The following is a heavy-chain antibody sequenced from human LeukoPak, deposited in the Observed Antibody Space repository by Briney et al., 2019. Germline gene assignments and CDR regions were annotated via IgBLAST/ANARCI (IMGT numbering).Heavy chain of an antibody. J-gene: IGHJ4*02. CDR2: INHSGST. CDR3: ARRACSGGSCPFDY. D-gene: IGHD2-15*01. Sequence: PSETLSLTCAVYGGSFSGYYWSWIRQPPGKGLEWIGEINHSGSTNYNPSLKSRVTISVDTSKNQFSLKLSSVTAADTAVYYCARRACSGGSCPFDYWGQGTLVTVSS. CDR1: GGSFSGYY. V-gene: IGHV4-34*01.